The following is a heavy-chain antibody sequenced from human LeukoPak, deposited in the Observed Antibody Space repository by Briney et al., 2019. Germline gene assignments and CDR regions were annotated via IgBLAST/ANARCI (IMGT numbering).Heavy chain of an antibody. CDR2: IIPIFGTA. D-gene: IGHD5-24*01. V-gene: IGHV1-69*13. J-gene: IGHJ4*02. CDR3: ARGLQLDGYFDY. Sequence: SVKVSCKASGYTFTSYAMHWVRQAPGQRLEWMGWIIPIFGTANYAQEFQGRVTITADESTSTAYMELSSLRSEDTAVYYCARGLQLDGYFDYWGQGTLVTVSS. CDR1: GYTFTSYA.